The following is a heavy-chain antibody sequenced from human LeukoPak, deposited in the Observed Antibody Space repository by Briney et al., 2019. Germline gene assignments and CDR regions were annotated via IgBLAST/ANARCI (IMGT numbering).Heavy chain of an antibody. CDR3: AREYYDILTGYYIGAFDY. V-gene: IGHV3-74*01. CDR1: GFTFSSYW. CDR2: IKTDGST. D-gene: IGHD3-9*01. J-gene: IGHJ4*02. Sequence: PGGCLRLSCAASGFTFSSYWMHWVRQGPGKGLVGVSRIKTDGSTDYADSVKGRFTISRDNAKNSLYLQMNSLRAEDTAVYYCAREYYDILTGYYIGAFDYWGQGTLVTVSS.